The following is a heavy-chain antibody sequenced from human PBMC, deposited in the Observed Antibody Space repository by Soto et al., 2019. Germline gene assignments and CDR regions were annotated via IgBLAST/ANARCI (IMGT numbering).Heavy chain of an antibody. J-gene: IGHJ6*02. CDR2: INPSGGST. V-gene: IGHV1-46*01. D-gene: IGHD2-15*01. CDR1: GYTFTSYY. Sequence: QVQLVQSGAEVKKPGASVKVSCKASGYTFTSYYMHWVRQAPGQGLEWMGIINPSGGSTSYAQKFQGRVTMTSDTSTSTDYMELSSLRSEDTAVYYCARDIVVVVAATTPYYYYYGMDVWGQGTTVTVSS. CDR3: ARDIVVVVAATTPYYYYYGMDV.